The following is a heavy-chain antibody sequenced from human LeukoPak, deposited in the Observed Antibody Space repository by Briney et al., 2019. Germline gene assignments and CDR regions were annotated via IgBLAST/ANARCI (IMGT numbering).Heavy chain of an antibody. J-gene: IGHJ5*02. D-gene: IGHD4-17*01. Sequence: GASVKVTCKASGYTFTSYGISWVRQAPGQGLEWMGWISAYNGNTNYAQKLQGRVTMATDTSTSTAYMELRSLRSDDTAVYYCASSGDYGWFDPWGQGTLVTVSS. CDR1: GYTFTSYG. CDR2: ISAYNGNT. V-gene: IGHV1-18*01. CDR3: ASSGDYGWFDP.